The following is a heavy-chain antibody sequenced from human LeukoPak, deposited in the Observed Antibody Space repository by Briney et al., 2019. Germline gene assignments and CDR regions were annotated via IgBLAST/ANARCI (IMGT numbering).Heavy chain of an antibody. CDR2: IWYDGSNK. CDR1: GFTFSSYD. J-gene: IGHJ4*02. V-gene: IGHV3-33*06. CDR3: GKLFYSSGMYHFDF. D-gene: IGHD3-10*01. Sequence: GGSLRLSCAASGFTFSSYDMHWVRQAPGKGLEWVAVIWYDGSNKYYADSVKGRFTISRDNPKNTLYLQMNSLRAEDTAVFYCGKLFYSSGMYHFDFWGQGTLVTVSS.